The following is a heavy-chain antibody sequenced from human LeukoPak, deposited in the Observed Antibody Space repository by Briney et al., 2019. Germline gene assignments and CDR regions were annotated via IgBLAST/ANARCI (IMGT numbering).Heavy chain of an antibody. CDR1: GGSISSYY. V-gene: IGHV4-59*01. CDR3: ARGPRGIAVAGTDDY. CDR2: IYYSGST. Sequence: KSSETLSLTCTVSGGSISSYYWSWIRQPPGKGLEWIGYIYYSGSTNYNPSLKSRVTISVDTSKNQFSLKLSSVTAADTAVYYCARGPRGIAVAGTDDYWGQGTLVTVSS. D-gene: IGHD6-19*01. J-gene: IGHJ4*02.